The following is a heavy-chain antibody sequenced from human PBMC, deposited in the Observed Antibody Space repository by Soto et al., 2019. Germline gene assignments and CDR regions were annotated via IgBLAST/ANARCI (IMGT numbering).Heavy chain of an antibody. CDR3: ARDAAYGVSRGGMDV. V-gene: IGHV4-31*03. Sequence: QVRLEESGPGLVKPSETLSLICSVSGGSVNNSNYFWNWIRHHPENGLEWIGYIYYSGSTRYNPSFKTRATLSIDTSKNQFSLRLNSVTVADTAVYFCARDAAYGVSRGGMDVWGRGTTVTVSS. D-gene: IGHD4-17*01. CDR1: GGSVNNSNYF. CDR2: IYYSGST. J-gene: IGHJ6*02.